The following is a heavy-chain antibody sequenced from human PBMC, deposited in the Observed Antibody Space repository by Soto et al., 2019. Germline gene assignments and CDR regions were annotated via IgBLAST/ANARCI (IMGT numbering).Heavy chain of an antibody. V-gene: IGHV3-30*03. D-gene: IGHD3-10*01. J-gene: IGHJ4*02. CDR2: ISYDGSNK. Sequence: GSLRLSCAASGFTFSSYGMHWVRQAPGKGLEWVAVISYDGSNKYYADSVKGRFTISRDNSKNTLYLQMNRLRDEDTDVYFCARDPDGIIDFDYWGQGTQVTVSS. CDR1: GFTFSSYG. CDR3: ARDPDGIIDFDY.